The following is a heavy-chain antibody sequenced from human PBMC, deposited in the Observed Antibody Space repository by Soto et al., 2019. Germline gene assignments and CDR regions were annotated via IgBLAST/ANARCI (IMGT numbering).Heavy chain of an antibody. CDR2: INHLETT. J-gene: IGHJ4*02. CDR1: GASITFGGYS. Sequence: PSETLSLTCTVSGASITFGGYSWSWIRQTPGKGLEWIGYINHLETTFYNPSFESRPTLSIDRAKNQFSLKLHSMSAADRAVYFCARGGGSDSFDYWGQGILVTVPQ. V-gene: IGHV4-30-2*01. CDR3: ARGGGSDSFDY. D-gene: IGHD1-26*01.